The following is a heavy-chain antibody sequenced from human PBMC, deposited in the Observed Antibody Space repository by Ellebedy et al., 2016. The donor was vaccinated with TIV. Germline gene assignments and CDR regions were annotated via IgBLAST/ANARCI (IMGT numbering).Heavy chain of an antibody. J-gene: IGHJ4*02. CDR2: INSANAT. CDR3: ATSRSLDY. V-gene: IGHV3-23*01. Sequence: GGSLRLSCAGSGFAFSSFAMNWVRQAPGKGLEWVSTINSANATFYADSVKGRFTISRDTSKNTLYLQMNSLRAEDTAVYYCATSRSLDYWGRGTLVTVSS. CDR1: GFAFSSFA. D-gene: IGHD3-10*01.